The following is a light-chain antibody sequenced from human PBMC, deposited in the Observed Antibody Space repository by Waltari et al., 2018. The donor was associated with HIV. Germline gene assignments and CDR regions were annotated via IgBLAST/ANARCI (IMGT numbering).Light chain of an antibody. CDR3: QQYNSCPLT. CDR2: QAS. J-gene: IGKJ4*01. CDR1: EPVKDW. V-gene: IGKV1-5*03. Sequence: DVELNQIPASVAACVGAPVAVVCRASEPVKDWLAWYRHKVGTDPKVLIFQASSRESDVHSRFSGTGSGTEFTLTIASVQPDDVASYCCQQYNSCPLTLGGGTKVDI.